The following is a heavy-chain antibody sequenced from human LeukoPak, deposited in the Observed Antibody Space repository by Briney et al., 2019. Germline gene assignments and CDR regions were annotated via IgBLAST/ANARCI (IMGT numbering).Heavy chain of an antibody. CDR3: ARAAPGEIAAALDY. V-gene: IGHV3-33*01. CDR2: IWYDGSIK. Sequence: GGSLRLSCAASGFTFSSYGMHWVRQAPGKGLEWVAVIWYDGSIKDYADSVKGRFTISRDNSKNTLYLQMNSLRVEDTALYYCARAAPGEIAAALDYWGQGTLVTVSS. D-gene: IGHD6-13*01. J-gene: IGHJ4*02. CDR1: GFTFSSYG.